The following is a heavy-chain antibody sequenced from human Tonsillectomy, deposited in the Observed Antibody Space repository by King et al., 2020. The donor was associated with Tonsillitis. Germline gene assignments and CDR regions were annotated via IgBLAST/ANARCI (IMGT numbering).Heavy chain of an antibody. CDR1: GFTFGDYA. Sequence: VQLVESGGGLVQPGRSLRLSCTASGFTFGDYAMSWFRQAPGKGLEWVGFIRSKAYGGTTEYSASVKGRFTISRDDSKSIAYLQMNSLKTEDTAVYYCTRPAAVGAPTESYSFDYWGQGTLVTVSS. CDR2: IRSKAYGGTT. CDR3: TRPAAVGAPTESYSFDY. D-gene: IGHD1-26*01. J-gene: IGHJ4*02. V-gene: IGHV3-49*03.